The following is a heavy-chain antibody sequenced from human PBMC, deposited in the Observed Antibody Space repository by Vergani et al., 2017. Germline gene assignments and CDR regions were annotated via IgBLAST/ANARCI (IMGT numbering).Heavy chain of an antibody. D-gene: IGHD2-8*01. CDR3: AKDGSQGVPWGCTNGVCFLYYYMDV. CDR1: GFTFSSYR. Sequence: QVQLVESGGGVVQPGRSLRLSCAASGFTFSSYRMHWVRQAPGKGLEWVAVISYDGSNKYYADSVKGRFTISRDNSKNTLYLQMNSLRAEDTAVYYCAKDGSQGVPWGCTNGVCFLYYYMDVWGKGTTVTVSS. V-gene: IGHV3-30*18. CDR2: ISYDGSNK. J-gene: IGHJ6*03.